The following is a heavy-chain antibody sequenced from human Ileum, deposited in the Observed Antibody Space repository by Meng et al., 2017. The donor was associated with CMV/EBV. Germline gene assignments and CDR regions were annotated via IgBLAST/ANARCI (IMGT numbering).Heavy chain of an antibody. CDR3: ARAFPRSTAFGVVFDH. V-gene: IGHV3-30*01. Sequence: SGFIFCNYAVDWVRQAPGKGLEWVAVISYDGTSKYYADSVKGRFTISRDNSKNTLYLQMNSLRVDDTAVYYCARAFPRSTAFGVVFDHWGLGTLVTVSS. CDR1: GFIFCNYA. J-gene: IGHJ4*02. CDR2: ISYDGTSK. D-gene: IGHD3-3*01.